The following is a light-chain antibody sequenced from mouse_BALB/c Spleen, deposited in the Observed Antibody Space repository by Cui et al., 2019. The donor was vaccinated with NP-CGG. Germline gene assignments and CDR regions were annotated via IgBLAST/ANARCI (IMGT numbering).Light chain of an antibody. V-gene: IGLV1*01. CDR1: TGAVTTSNY. CDR3: ALWYSNHWV. CDR2: GTN. Sequence: VVTENSTLTTSPGETVTLTCRSSTGAVTTSNYANWVQEKPDHLFTGLIGGTNNRAPGVPARFSGSLIGDKAAFTITGAQTEDEAIYFCALWYSNHWVFGGGTKLTVL. J-gene: IGLJ1*01.